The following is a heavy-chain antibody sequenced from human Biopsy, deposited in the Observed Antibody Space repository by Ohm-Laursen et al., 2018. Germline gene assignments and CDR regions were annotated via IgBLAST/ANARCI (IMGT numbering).Heavy chain of an antibody. V-gene: IGHV4-39*01. CDR1: GGSISNNNYY. J-gene: IGHJ5*02. Sequence: SETLSLTCPVSGGSISNNNYYWGWIRQPPGKGLEWIGSIFYRGSTHYKPPLKSRVDISVDPSKNQFSLKLDSVTAADTAVYYCARDYDTSGYYYVSWGQGTLVTVSS. CDR3: ARDYDTSGYYYVS. CDR2: IFYRGST. D-gene: IGHD3-22*01.